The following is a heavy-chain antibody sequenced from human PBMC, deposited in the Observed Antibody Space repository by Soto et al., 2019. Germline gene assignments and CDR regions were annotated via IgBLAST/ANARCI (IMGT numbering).Heavy chain of an antibody. CDR2: ISKSSTTI. CDR3: ARDPPNFYYYGMEV. CDR1: GFTLSTYS. V-gene: IGHV3-48*02. J-gene: IGHJ6*04. Sequence: GGSLRLSCIASGFTLSTYSMTLVRQAPGKGLEWLSYISKSSTTINYADSVKGRFTISRDNAKNSVYLEMSSLRDEDSAVYYCARDPPNFYYYGMEVWGEGTTVTVSS.